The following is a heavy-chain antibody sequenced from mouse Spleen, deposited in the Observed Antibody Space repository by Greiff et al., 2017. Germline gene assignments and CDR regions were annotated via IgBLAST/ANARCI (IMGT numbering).Heavy chain of an antibody. Sequence: QVQLKQPGAELVRPGSSVKLSCKASGYTFTSYWMDWVKQRPGQGLEWIGNIYPSDSETHYNQKFKDKATLTVDKSSSTAYMQLSSLTSEDSADYYCASGNYGNLFAYWGQGTLVTVSA. CDR2: IYPSDSET. CDR3: ASGNYGNLFAY. D-gene: IGHD2-1*01. V-gene: IGHV1-61*01. CDR1: GYTFTSYW. J-gene: IGHJ3*01.